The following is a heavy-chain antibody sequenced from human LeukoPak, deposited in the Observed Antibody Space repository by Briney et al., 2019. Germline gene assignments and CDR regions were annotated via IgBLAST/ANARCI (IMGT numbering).Heavy chain of an antibody. V-gene: IGHV1-18*01. CDR2: ISAYNGNT. CDR3: ARGLGGSGIYFHTFEY. CDR1: GYTFTTYS. Sequence: GAPVKLSDKSSGYTFTTYSINWVRQTPGQGLEWMGWISAYNGNTKYAQKLQGTVTTTTNTYTSTAYMELRSLRSDDTAVYYCARGLGGSGIYFHTFEYSGQGSLVTVSS. D-gene: IGHD1-26*01. J-gene: IGHJ4*02.